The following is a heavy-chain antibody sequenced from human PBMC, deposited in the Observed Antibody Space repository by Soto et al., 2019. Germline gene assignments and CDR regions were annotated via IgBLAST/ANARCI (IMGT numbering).Heavy chain of an antibody. CDR2: IYYSGST. CDR1: GGSISSYY. CDR3: ARSDIVVVPAAIRTHYYYYGMDV. D-gene: IGHD2-2*01. J-gene: IGHJ6*02. V-gene: IGHV4-59*01. Sequence: SETLSLTCTVSGGSISSYYWSWIRQPPGKGPEWIGYIYYSGSTNYNPSLKSRVTISVDTSKNQFSLKLSSVTAADTAVYYCARSDIVVVPAAIRTHYYYYGMDVWGQGTTVTVSS.